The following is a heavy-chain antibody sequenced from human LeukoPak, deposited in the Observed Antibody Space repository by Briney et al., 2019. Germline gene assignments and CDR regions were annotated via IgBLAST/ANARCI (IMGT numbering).Heavy chain of an antibody. D-gene: IGHD6-13*01. CDR3: ARDDSSLSDY. CDR2: ISGDTGNT. J-gene: IGHJ4*02. Sequence: ASVKVSCKASGYIFFSFGISWVRQAPGQGLGWMGWISGDTGNTNYAQKLQGRVTMTTDTSTSTAYMELRSLRSDDTAVYYCARDDSSLSDYWGQGTLVTVSS. CDR1: GYIFFSFG. V-gene: IGHV1-18*01.